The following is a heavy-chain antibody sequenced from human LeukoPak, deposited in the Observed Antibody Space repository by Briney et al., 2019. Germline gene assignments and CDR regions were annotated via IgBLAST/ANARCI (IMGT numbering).Heavy chain of an antibody. D-gene: IGHD3-10*01. CDR2: INSDGSAT. Sequence: GGSLRLSCAASGFTFSSYWMHWVRQAPGKGLVWVSRINSDGSATSYVDSVKGRFTISRDNAKNTLYLQMNSLRAEDTAVYYCARGVYGSGGYSANNWGQGTLVTVSS. CDR1: GFTFSSYW. V-gene: IGHV3-74*01. CDR3: ARGVYGSGGYSANN. J-gene: IGHJ4*02.